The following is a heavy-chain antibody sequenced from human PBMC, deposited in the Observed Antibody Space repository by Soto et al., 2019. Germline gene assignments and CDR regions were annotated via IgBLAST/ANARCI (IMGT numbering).Heavy chain of an antibody. CDR3: AREFGYCTNGVCYFLDY. D-gene: IGHD2-8*01. V-gene: IGHV3-48*01. J-gene: IGHJ4*02. CDR1: GFTFSSYS. CDR2: ISSSSSTI. Sequence: VQLVESGGGLVQPGGSLRLSCAASGFTFSSYSMNWVRQAPGKGLEWVSYISSSSSTIYYADSVKGRFTISRDNAKNSLYLQMNSLRAEDTAVYYCAREFGYCTNGVCYFLDYWGQGTLVTVSS.